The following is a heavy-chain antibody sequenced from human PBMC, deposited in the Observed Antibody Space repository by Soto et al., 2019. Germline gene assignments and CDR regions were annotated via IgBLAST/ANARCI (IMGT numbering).Heavy chain of an antibody. CDR1: GYTLTSYG. J-gene: IGHJ4*02. V-gene: IGHV1-18*01. D-gene: IGHD3-22*01. CDR3: ARLSQIGVAGYFDY. Sequence: ASAEVSCKASGYTLTSYGISWVRQAPGQGLEWMGWISAYNGNTNYAQKLQGRVTMTTDTSTSTAYMELRSLRSDDTAVYYCARLSQIGVAGYFDYWGQGTLVTSPQ. CDR2: ISAYNGNT.